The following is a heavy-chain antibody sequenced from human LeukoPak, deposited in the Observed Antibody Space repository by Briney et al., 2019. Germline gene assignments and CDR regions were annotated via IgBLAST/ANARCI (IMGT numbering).Heavy chain of an antibody. Sequence: SETLSLTCTVSGGSISSSSYYWGWIRQPPGKGLEWIGSIYYSGSTYYNPSLKSRVTISVDTSKNQFSLKLSSVTAADTAVYYCARQWLVLPPYGMDVWGQGTTVTASS. J-gene: IGHJ6*02. CDR2: IYYSGST. D-gene: IGHD6-19*01. CDR3: ARQWLVLPPYGMDV. V-gene: IGHV4-39*01. CDR1: GGSISSSSYY.